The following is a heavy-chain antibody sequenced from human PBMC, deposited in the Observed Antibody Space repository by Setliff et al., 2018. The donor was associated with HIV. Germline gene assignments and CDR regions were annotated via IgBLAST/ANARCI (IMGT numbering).Heavy chain of an antibody. D-gene: IGHD5-18*01. CDR3: ARGEGGYTYENWFDS. V-gene: IGHV3-21*04. CDR1: GFTFSSYS. J-gene: IGHJ5*01. Sequence: PGGSLRLSCAASGFTFSSYSMNWVRQGPGKGLEWVSSITSSSTYIYYADSVKGRFTISRDNANNSLFLQMNSLRVEDTAVYYCARGEGGYTYENWFDSWGQGTLVTVSS. CDR2: ITSSSTYI.